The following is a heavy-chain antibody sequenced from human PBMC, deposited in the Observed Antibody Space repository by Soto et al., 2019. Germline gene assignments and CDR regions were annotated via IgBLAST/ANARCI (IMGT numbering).Heavy chain of an antibody. V-gene: IGHV2-5*02. D-gene: IGHD6-13*01. CDR1: GFSLSTSGVG. CDR3: AHRPDCWYFYSYYFDY. Sequence: QITLKESGPTLVKPTQTLTLTFTFSGFSLSTSGVGVGWIRQPPGKALEWLELIYWDDDKRYSPSLKSRLTITKDTAKNQVVLTMTNMDPVDTATYYCAHRPDCWYFYSYYFDYWGQGTLVTVSS. J-gene: IGHJ4*02. CDR2: IYWDDDK.